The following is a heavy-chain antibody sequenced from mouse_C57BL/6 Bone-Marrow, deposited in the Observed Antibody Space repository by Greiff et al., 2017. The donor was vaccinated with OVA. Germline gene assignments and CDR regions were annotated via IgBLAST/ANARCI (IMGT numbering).Heavy chain of an antibody. CDR1: GYTFTSYW. Sequence: QVQLQQPGAELVKPGASVKLSCKASGYTFTSYWIQWVKQRPGQGLEWIGEIDPSDGYTNYNQEFKGKATVTVDTSSSTANMQLSSLTSEDSAVYYCAGWEFAYWGQGTLVTVSA. D-gene: IGHD4-1*01. J-gene: IGHJ3*01. CDR2: IDPSDGYT. V-gene: IGHV1-50*01. CDR3: AGWEFAY.